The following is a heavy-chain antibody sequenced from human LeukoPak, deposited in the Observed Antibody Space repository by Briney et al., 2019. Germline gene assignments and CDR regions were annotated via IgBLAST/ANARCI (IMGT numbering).Heavy chain of an antibody. CDR3: VKNWLFDY. V-gene: IGHV3-23*01. D-gene: IGHD3-22*01. Sequence: GGPLRLSCAASRFTFNSYAMSWVRQAAGNGLEWVSAISGSGGSTYYADSVKGRFTISRDNSKNTLYLQMNSLRAEDTAVYYCVKNWLFDYWGQGTLVTVSS. J-gene: IGHJ4*02. CDR1: RFTFNSYA. CDR2: ISGSGGST.